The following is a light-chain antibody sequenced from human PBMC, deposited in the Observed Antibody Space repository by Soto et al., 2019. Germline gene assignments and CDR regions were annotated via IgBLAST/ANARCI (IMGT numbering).Light chain of an antibody. CDR2: GNS. Sequence: QSVLTQPPSVSGAPGQRVTMSCTGSSSNIGAGYDVHWYQQLPGTAPKLLIYGNSNRPSGVPDRFSGSKSGTSASLAITGLQAEDEADYYCQSYDSSPNAYVFGTGTRSPS. J-gene: IGLJ1*01. V-gene: IGLV1-40*01. CDR1: SSNIGAGYD. CDR3: QSYDSSPNAYV.